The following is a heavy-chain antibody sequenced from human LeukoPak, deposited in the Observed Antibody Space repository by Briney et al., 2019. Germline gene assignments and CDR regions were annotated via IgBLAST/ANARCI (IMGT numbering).Heavy chain of an antibody. Sequence: GGSLRLSCAASGFTFSDYYMSWIRQAPGKGLEWASYIGPSSIPISYADSVRGRFTISRDNAKNSLYLEMNSLRAEDTAVYYCVRDSTYAFDNWGQGTLVTVSS. CDR2: IGPSSIPI. J-gene: IGHJ4*02. CDR1: GFTFSDYY. CDR3: VRDSTYAFDN. V-gene: IGHV3-11*04.